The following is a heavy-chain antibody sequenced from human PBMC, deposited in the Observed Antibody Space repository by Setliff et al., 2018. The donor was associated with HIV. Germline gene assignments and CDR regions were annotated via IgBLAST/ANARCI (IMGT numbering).Heavy chain of an antibody. J-gene: IGHJ4*02. V-gene: IGHV4-4*08. CDR2: IYTSGST. CDR1: GDSISSSYY. CDR3: ARGSGWYENYFDY. Sequence: SETLSLTCTVSGDSISSSYYWSWIRQPPGKGLEWIGYIYTSGSTNYNPSLKSRVTISVDTSKNQFSLKLSSVTAADTAVYYCARGSGWYENYFDYWGQGTLVTVSS. D-gene: IGHD6-19*01.